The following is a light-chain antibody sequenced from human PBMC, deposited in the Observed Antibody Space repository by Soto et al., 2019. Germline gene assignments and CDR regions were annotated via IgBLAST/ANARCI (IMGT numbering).Light chain of an antibody. CDR2: AAS. CDR1: QSISRY. J-gene: IGKJ1*01. Sequence: DIQMAQSPSSLSASVGERVIITCRASQSISRYLNWYQRKPGRAPKLLVYAASNLQSGVPSRFSGSDSETDFTLTINSLQPEDFATYYCQQSYVIPWTFGQGTEVEVK. CDR3: QQSYVIPWT. V-gene: IGKV1-39*01.